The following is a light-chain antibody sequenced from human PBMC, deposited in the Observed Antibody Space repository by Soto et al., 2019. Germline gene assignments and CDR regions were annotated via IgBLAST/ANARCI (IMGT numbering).Light chain of an antibody. CDR2: GAS. V-gene: IGKV3-15*01. Sequence: EIVMTQSTATLSVSPGERATLSCRASQSVSSNLAWYLQKPGQAPRLLIYGASTRAPGIPARFSGSASGTEFTLTISSLQSEDFAVYYCQQYNNWPFTFGPGTKVDIK. CDR3: QQYNNWPFT. J-gene: IGKJ3*01. CDR1: QSVSSN.